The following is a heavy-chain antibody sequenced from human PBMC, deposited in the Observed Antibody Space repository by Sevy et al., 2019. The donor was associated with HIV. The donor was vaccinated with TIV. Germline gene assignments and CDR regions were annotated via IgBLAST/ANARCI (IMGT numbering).Heavy chain of an antibody. CDR1: GFTFSSYG. CDR2: IRYDGSNK. CDR3: AKNPAPYGDYEGGPGY. Sequence: GGSLRLSCAASGFTFSSYGMHWVRQAPGKGLEWVAFIRYDGSNKYYADSVKGRFTISRDNSKNTLYLQMNSLRAEGTAVYYAAKNPAPYGDYEGGPGYWGQGTLVTVSS. D-gene: IGHD4-17*01. V-gene: IGHV3-30*02. J-gene: IGHJ4*02.